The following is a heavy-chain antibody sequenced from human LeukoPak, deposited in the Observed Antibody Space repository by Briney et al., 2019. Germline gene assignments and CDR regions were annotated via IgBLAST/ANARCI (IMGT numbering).Heavy chain of an antibody. V-gene: IGHV4-59*08. CDR3: ASYYGSGSYLRFDY. CDR1: DGSISGYY. D-gene: IGHD3-10*01. Sequence: SETLSLTCAVSDGSISGYYWSWIRQPPRKGLEWIGYIYYSGRTNYNPSLKSRVTISVDTSKTQFSLELSSVTAADTAVYYCASYYGSGSYLRFDYWGQGTLVTVSS. CDR2: IYYSGRT. J-gene: IGHJ4*02.